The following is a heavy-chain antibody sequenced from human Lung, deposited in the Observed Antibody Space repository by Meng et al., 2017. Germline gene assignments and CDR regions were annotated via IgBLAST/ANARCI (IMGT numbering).Heavy chain of an antibody. D-gene: IGHD1/OR15-1a*01. CDR3: ARPKQANWYFDL. J-gene: IGHJ2*01. CDR2: INHSGST. V-gene: IGHV4-34*01. CDR1: GGSFSGYY. Sequence: QEQRQQAGGGLLNPSEPLSLTCAAYGGSFSGYYRSGIRQPPGKGLEWIGEINHSGSTNYNPSLKSRVTISVDTSKNQFSLKLSSVTAADTAVYYCARPKQANWYFDLWGRGTLVTVSS.